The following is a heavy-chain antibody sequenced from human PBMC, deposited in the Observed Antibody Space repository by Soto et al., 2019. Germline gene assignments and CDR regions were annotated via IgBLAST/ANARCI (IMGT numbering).Heavy chain of an antibody. CDR2: MNPDSENT. CDR1: GYTFTNYD. J-gene: IGHJ6*02. D-gene: IGHD3-10*01. V-gene: IGHV1-8*01. CDR3: TRAKVEFGSYFGLDV. Sequence: QVHLVQSGAEVKQPGASVRVSCKASGYTFTNYDITWVRQATGQGLEWMGWMNPDSENTGSPQKFQGRFTMTVNTTINTAYMELTSLRSEDTAVYYCTRAKVEFGSYFGLDVWGHGTTVTDSS.